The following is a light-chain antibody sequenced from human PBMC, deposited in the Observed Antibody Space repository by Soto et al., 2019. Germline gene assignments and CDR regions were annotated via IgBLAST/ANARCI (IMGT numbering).Light chain of an antibody. Sequence: DIQMTQSPSPRSGWVGDRFTIPCRSSLGVSNYLNWYQQKAGEAPKLLIYSASSLESGVPPRFSGSGSGTHFTLTISGLQPEHFETYFCQQSFTPPLTFGGGTKVDIK. CDR1: LGVSNY. CDR2: SAS. CDR3: QQSFTPPLT. V-gene: IGKV1-39*01. J-gene: IGKJ4*01.